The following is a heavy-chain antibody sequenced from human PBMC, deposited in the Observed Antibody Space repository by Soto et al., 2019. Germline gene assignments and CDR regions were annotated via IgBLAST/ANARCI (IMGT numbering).Heavy chain of an antibody. V-gene: IGHV1-18*01. CDR3: ARPVTSPDHLDI. D-gene: IGHD4-4*01. CDR1: GYIFSDYG. CDR2: ISAYNGNT. J-gene: IGHJ3*02. Sequence: QVQLVQSGAEVKKPGASVKVSCKSSGYIFSDYGITWVRQAPGQGLEWMGWISAYNGNTDYAQKFQDRLTLATDTSTSTAYMELRSLSSDDTALYYCARPVTSPDHLDIWGQGTMVVV.